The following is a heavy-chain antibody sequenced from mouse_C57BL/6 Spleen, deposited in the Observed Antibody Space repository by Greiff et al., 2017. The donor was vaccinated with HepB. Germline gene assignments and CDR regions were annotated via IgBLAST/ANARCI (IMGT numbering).Heavy chain of an antibody. CDR1: GYTFTSYW. J-gene: IGHJ1*03. CDR3: ASPYYYGSSNWYFDV. D-gene: IGHD1-1*01. CDR2: IDPSDSYT. Sequence: QVQLQQPGAELVRPGTSVKLSCKASGYTFTSYWMHWVKQRPGQGLEWIGVIDPSDSYTNYNQKFKGKATLTVDTSSSTAYMQLSSLTSEDSAVYYCASPYYYGSSNWYFDVWGTGTTVTVSS. V-gene: IGHV1-59*01.